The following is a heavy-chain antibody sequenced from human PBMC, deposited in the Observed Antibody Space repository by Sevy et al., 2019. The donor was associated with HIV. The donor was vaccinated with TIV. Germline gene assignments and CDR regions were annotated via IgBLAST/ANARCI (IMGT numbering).Heavy chain of an antibody. J-gene: IGHJ4*02. CDR3: ARVLTGYLGGPFDY. D-gene: IGHD3-9*01. Sequence: SETLSLTCTVSGGSISSYYWSWIRQPPGKGLEGIGYIYYSGSTNYNPSLKSRVTISVDTSKNQFSLKLSSVTAADTAVYYCARVLTGYLGGPFDYWGQGTLVTVSS. CDR1: GGSISSYY. CDR2: IYYSGST. V-gene: IGHV4-59*01.